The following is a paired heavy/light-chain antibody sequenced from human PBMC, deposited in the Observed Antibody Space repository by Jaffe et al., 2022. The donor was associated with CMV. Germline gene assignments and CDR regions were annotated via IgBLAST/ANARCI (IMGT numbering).Heavy chain of an antibody. CDR1: DGSVSSGGYY. J-gene: IGHJ4*02. Sequence: QVQLQESGPGLVKPSETLSLTCAVSDGSVSSGGYYWSWIRQSPGKGLEWIGYIYYSGNTNYNPSLKSRVTISVDTSKNQFSLRLSSVTAADTAVYYCARGSFRFGADYWGQGTLVTVSS. D-gene: IGHD3-10*01. CDR3: ARGSFRFGADY. V-gene: IGHV4-61*08. CDR2: IYYSGNT.
Light chain of an antibody. CDR1: SSNIENNY. V-gene: IGLV1-51*02. CDR2: ENN. CDR3: GTWDSSLTVNWV. J-gene: IGLJ3*02. Sequence: QSVLTQPPSVSAAPGQKVTISCSGSSSNIENNYVSWYQHVPGTAPKLLIYENNKRPSGIPDRFSGSKSGTSATLGITGLQTGDEADYYCGTWDSSLTVNWVFGGGTKLTVL.